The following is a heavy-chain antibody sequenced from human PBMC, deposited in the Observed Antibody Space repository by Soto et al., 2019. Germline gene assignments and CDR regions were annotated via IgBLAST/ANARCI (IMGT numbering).Heavy chain of an antibody. V-gene: IGHV4-39*01. CDR1: GDSISRGSYL. J-gene: IGHJ5*02. Sequence: LAETLSLTCTGSGDSISRGSYLWGWLRPPPGKGVEWIGSIYYSGSTYYNPSLKSRVTVSVDTSKNQFSLKLSSVTAADTAVYYCARHPSNFWCDPWGQGTLVTVSS. CDR3: ARHPSNFWCDP. D-gene: IGHD4-4*01. CDR2: IYYSGST.